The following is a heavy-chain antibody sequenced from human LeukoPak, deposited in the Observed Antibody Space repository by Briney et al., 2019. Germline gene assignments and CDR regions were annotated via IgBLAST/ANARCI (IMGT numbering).Heavy chain of an antibody. CDR3: ARSGSYYGFGGSNFDY. J-gene: IGHJ4*02. V-gene: IGHV1-69*01. D-gene: IGHD1-26*01. CDR1: GGTFSSYA. CDR2: IIPIFGTA. Sequence: SVKVSCKASGGTFSSYAISWVRQAPGQGLEWMGGIIPIFGTANYAQKFQGRVTITADESTSTAYMELSSLRSEDTAVYYCARSGSYYGFGGSNFDYWGQGTLVTVSS.